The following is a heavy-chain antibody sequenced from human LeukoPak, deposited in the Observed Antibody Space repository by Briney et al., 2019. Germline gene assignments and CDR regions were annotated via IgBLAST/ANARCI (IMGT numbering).Heavy chain of an antibody. D-gene: IGHD6-19*01. CDR3: ARDPVAGRVSMDY. CDR2: IYHCGST. Sequence: SESLSLTCTVSGGSISSGGYYWSWIRQPPGKGLEWIGYIYHCGSTYYNPSLKSRVTISVDRSKNQFSLKLSSVTAADTAVYYCARDPVAGRVSMDYWGQGTLVTVSS. CDR1: GGSISSGGYY. V-gene: IGHV4-30-2*01. J-gene: IGHJ4*02.